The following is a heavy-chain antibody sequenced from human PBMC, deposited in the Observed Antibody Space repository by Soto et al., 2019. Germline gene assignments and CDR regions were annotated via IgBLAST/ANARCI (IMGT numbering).Heavy chain of an antibody. Sequence: ASVKVSCKASGYTFTGYYMHWVRQAPGQGLEWMGWINPNSGGTNYAQKFQGWVTMTRDTSISTAYMELSRLRSDDTAVYYCARDYRELELTNWFDPWGQGTLLTVSS. D-gene: IGHD1-7*01. CDR3: ARDYRELELTNWFDP. V-gene: IGHV1-2*04. CDR2: INPNSGGT. J-gene: IGHJ5*02. CDR1: GYTFTGYY.